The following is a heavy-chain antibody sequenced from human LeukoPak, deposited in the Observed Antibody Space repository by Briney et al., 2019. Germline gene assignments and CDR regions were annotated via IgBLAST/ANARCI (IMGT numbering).Heavy chain of an antibody. CDR2: INHSGST. CDR1: GGSFSGYY. CDR3: ARVRSYEVY. Sequence: PSETLSLTCAVYGGSFSGYYWSWIRQPPGKGLEWIGEINHSGSTNYNPSLESRVTISVDTSKNQFSLKLSSVTAADTAVYYCARVRSYEVYWGQGTLVTVSS. V-gene: IGHV4-34*01. J-gene: IGHJ4*02. D-gene: IGHD5-18*01.